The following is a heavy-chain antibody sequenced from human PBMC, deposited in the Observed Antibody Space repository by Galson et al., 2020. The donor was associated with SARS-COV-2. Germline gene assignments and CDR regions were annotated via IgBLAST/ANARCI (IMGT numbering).Heavy chain of an antibody. D-gene: IGHD6-19*01. CDR3: ARGSAVAGNDRYFQQ. J-gene: IGHJ1*01. Sequence: GASLKISCNASGYTFTNYAMHWVRQAPGQGLEWMGWINSGNGNTKYAQKFQGRVTITRDTSASTAYMELSSLRSEDTAVYYCARGSAVAGNDRYFQQWGQGTLGTVSS. CDR2: INSGNGNT. V-gene: IGHV1-3*01. CDR1: GYTFTNYA.